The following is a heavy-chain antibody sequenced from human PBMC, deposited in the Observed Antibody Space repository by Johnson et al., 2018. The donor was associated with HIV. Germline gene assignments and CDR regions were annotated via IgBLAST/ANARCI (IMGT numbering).Heavy chain of an antibody. J-gene: IGHJ3*01. Sequence: QEQLVESGGGVVQPGRSLRLSCAASGFTFSSYAMHWVRQAPGKGLEWVAVISYDGSNKYYADSVRGRFTISRDNSKNTLYLQMNSLRVEDTAVYFCAKIAAATALKDAFDFWGRGTMVTVSS. V-gene: IGHV3-30*04. CDR3: AKIAAATALKDAFDF. CDR1: GFTFSSYA. D-gene: IGHD6-13*01. CDR2: ISYDGSNK.